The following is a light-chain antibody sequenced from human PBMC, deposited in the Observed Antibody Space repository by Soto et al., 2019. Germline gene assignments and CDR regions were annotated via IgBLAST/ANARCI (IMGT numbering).Light chain of an antibody. V-gene: IGLV1-47*01. CDR1: SSNIGSNY. Sequence: QLVLTQPPSASGTPGQRVTISCSGSSSNIGSNYVFWYQHLPGTAPKLLIYRNNQRPSGVPDRFSGSKSGTSASLAISGLRSEDETDYYCAAWDASLSGVVFGGGTQLTVL. CDR3: AAWDASLSGVV. CDR2: RNN. J-gene: IGLJ2*01.